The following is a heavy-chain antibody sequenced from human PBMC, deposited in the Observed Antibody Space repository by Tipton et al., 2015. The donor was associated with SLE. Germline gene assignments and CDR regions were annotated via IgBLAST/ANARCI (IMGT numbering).Heavy chain of an antibody. D-gene: IGHD5-12*01. J-gene: IGHJ6*03. Sequence: VQLVQSGAEVKKPGESLKMSCQGSGYIFIYYWIGWVRQMPGKGLEWMGIIYPGDSKTRYNPSFQGQVTISADKSSRTTYLQWRSLKASDTAVYYCAREKGGHSGYGGDYYYNYYMDVWGKGTTVTVSS. CDR3: AREKGGHSGYGGDYYYNYYMDV. V-gene: IGHV5-51*03. CDR1: GYIFIYYW. CDR2: IYPGDSKT.